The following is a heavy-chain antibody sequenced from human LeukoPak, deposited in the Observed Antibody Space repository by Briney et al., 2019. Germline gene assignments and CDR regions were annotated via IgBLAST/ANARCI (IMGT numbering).Heavy chain of an antibody. Sequence: SETLSLTCTVSGGSISSYYWSWIRQPAGKGLEWIGRIYTSGSTNYNPSLKSRVTMSVDASKNQFSLNLSSVTAADTAVYYCARQEIGLRSFDPWGQGTLVTVSS. V-gene: IGHV4-4*07. CDR1: GGSISSYY. J-gene: IGHJ5*02. D-gene: IGHD3/OR15-3a*01. CDR2: IYTSGST. CDR3: ARQEIGLRSFDP.